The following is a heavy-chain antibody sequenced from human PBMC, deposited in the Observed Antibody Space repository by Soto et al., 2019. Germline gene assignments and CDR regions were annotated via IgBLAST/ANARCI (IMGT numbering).Heavy chain of an antibody. D-gene: IGHD6-13*01. J-gene: IGHJ3*02. CDR3: ARGQRYSSSWYYGDFDI. CDR1: GFTFSDYY. Sequence: WGSRRRSCSASGFTFSDYYMSWIRQAPSKRLYWGSYISSSSRYTNYSDSLKVRFTISRDNAKNSLYLQMNSLRAEDTDVYSCARGQRYSSSWYYGDFDIWGKGTMVSV. V-gene: IGHV3-11*06. CDR2: ISSSSRYT.